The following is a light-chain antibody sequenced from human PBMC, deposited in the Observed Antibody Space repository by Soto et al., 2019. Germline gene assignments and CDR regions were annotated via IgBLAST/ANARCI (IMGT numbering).Light chain of an antibody. J-gene: IGKJ1*01. V-gene: IGKV3-20*01. Sequence: EIVLTQSPGTLSLSPGERATLSCRASQSVSSSYLAWYQQKPGQAPRLLIYGTSSRANAIPDRFSGSGSGTDFTLTISRLEPEDSAVYYCQQYGSSSWTFGQGTKVEIK. CDR3: QQYGSSSWT. CDR2: GTS. CDR1: QSVSSSY.